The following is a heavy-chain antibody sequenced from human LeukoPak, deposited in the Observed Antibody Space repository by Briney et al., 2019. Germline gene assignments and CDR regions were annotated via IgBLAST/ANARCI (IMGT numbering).Heavy chain of an antibody. Sequence: GGSLRLSCAASGFTFSSYAMSWVRQAPGRGLEWVSAISGSGYSTYYADSVKGRFTISRDNSKNTLYLQMSGLRAEDTAVYYCAKVEGFSSSSGYFDYWGQGTLVTVSS. V-gene: IGHV3-23*01. CDR1: GFTFSSYA. D-gene: IGHD6-6*01. J-gene: IGHJ4*02. CDR2: ISGSGYST. CDR3: AKVEGFSSSSGYFDY.